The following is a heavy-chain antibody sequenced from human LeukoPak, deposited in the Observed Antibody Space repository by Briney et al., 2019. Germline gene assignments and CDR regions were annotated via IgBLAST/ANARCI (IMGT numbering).Heavy chain of an antibody. D-gene: IGHD6-19*01. V-gene: IGHV3-21*01. CDR3: ARGGYSSGWSFDY. J-gene: IGHJ4*02. CDR2: ISSSSSYI. CDR1: GFTVSSIY. Sequence: GGSLRLSCAASGFTVSSIYMSWVRQAPGKGLEWLSSISSSSSYIFYADSVKGRFTISRDNAKNSLYLQMNSLRAEDTAVYYCARGGYSSGWSFDYWGQGTLVTVSS.